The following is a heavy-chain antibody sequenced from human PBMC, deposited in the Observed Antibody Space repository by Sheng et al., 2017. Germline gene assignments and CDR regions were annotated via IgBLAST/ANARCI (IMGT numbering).Heavy chain of an antibody. Sequence: EVQLVESGGGLVQPGGSLRLSCAASGFTFSSYEMNWVRQAPGKGLEWVSYIYSSGSTIYYADSVKGRFTISRDNAKNSLYLQMNSLRAEDTAVYYCARGGSSSWYYFDYWGQGTLVTVSS. J-gene: IGHJ4*02. V-gene: IGHV3-48*03. CDR2: IYSSGSTI. CDR3: ARGGSSSWYYFDY. CDR1: GFTFSSYE. D-gene: IGHD6-13*01.